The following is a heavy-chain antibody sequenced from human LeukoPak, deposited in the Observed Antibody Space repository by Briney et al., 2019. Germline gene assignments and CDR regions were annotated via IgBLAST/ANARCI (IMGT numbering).Heavy chain of an antibody. CDR3: TKNVPGRAIDY. D-gene: IGHD2-15*01. V-gene: IGHV3-23*01. J-gene: IGHJ4*02. CDR1: GFTFSSHA. CDR2: VGTGFDT. Sequence: GGSLRLSCVASGFTFSSHAMSWVRLAPGKGLEWVSTVGTGFDTYYTDSVKGRFTISRDNSKNTLSLQMSSLRAEDTATYYCTKNVPGRAIDYWGQGTLVTVSS.